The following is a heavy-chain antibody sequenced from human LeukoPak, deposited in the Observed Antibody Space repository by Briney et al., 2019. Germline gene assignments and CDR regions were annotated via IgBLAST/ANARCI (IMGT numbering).Heavy chain of an antibody. CDR2: IYSGGST. D-gene: IGHD6-19*01. Sequence: AGGSLRLSCAASGFTVSSNYMSWVRQAPGKGLEWVSVIYSGGSTYYADSVKGRFTISRDNSKNTLYLQMNSLRAEDTAVYYCAKKPLAVSGGMDVWGQGTTVTVSS. V-gene: IGHV3-53*01. CDR3: AKKPLAVSGGMDV. CDR1: GFTVSSNY. J-gene: IGHJ6*02.